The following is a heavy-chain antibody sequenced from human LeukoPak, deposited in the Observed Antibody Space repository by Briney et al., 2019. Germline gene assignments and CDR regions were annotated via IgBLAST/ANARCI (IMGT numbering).Heavy chain of an antibody. Sequence: PGGSLRLSCAASGFTFSSYSMNWVRRAPGKGLEWVSSISSSSSYIYYADSVKGRFTISRDNAKNSLYLQMNSLRAEDTAVYYCARGAVAGGNNWFDPWGQGTLVTVSS. CDR3: ARGAVAGGNNWFDP. CDR2: ISSSSSYI. V-gene: IGHV3-21*01. J-gene: IGHJ5*02. CDR1: GFTFSSYS. D-gene: IGHD6-19*01.